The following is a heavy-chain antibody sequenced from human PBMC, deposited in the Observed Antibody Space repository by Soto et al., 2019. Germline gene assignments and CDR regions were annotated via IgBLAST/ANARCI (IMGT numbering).Heavy chain of an antibody. CDR1: GFTFEGFW. CDR2: IDHGGRET. D-gene: IGHD5-12*01. J-gene: IGHJ4*02. V-gene: IGHV3-7*04. Sequence: VQVMESGGALVQPGGSLRLSCTVSGFTFEGFWMSWVRQAPGRGPQWVAYIDHGGRETHYVDSVRGRFTISRDNAQNTLYLQMNSLRVEDTAIYYCARARAYDRYWGQGTLVTVSS. CDR3: ARARAYDRY.